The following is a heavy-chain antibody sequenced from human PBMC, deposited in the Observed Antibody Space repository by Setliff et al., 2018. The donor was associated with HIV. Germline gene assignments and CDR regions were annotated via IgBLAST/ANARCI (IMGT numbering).Heavy chain of an antibody. CDR1: GFTFSDYY. CDR2: ISSRGSTI. Sequence: GGSLRLSCAASGFTFSDYYMSWIRQAPGKGLEWVSYISSRGSTIYYAHSVKGRFTISRDNAKNSLYLQMNTLRAEDTAVYFCARSPYGDYGLDYWGQGTLVTVSS. J-gene: IGHJ4*02. V-gene: IGHV3-11*04. CDR3: ARSPYGDYGLDY. D-gene: IGHD4-17*01.